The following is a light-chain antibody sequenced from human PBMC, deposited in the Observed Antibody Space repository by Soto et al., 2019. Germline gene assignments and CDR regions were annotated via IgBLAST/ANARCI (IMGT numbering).Light chain of an antibody. J-gene: IGKJ4*01. CDR1: QSVSSSY. Sequence: IVLTQSPGTLSLSPGERATLSCRASQSVSSSYLAWYQQKPGQAPRLLIYGASSRATGIPDRFSGSGSGTDFTLTISRLEPEDFEVYYCQQYGSSPPLTLGGGTKVEIK. CDR3: QQYGSSPPLT. V-gene: IGKV3-20*01. CDR2: GAS.